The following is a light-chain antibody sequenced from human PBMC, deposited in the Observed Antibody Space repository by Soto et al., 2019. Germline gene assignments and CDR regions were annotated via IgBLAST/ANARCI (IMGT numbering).Light chain of an antibody. CDR3: QLYGSSPKT. J-gene: IGKJ1*01. CDR2: GAS. V-gene: IGKV3-20*01. Sequence: EIVLTQSPGTLSLSPGARATLSCRATQTISSNYLAWYRQKPGQAPKLPIHGASTRATGIPDRLSGSGSGTDVTLTISRLEPEELAVYYGQLYGSSPKTFGQGTKVDIK. CDR1: QTISSNY.